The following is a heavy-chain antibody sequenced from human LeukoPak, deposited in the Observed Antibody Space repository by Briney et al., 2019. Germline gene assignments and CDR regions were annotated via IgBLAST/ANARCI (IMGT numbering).Heavy chain of an antibody. Sequence: GGSLRLSCAASGFTFNNYAMSWVRQAPGKGLEWVSSIGDRTYYADSVKGRFTISRDYSKNTLYLQMESLRAEDTAVYYCARLWPAATSSRFDYWGQGTLVTVSS. CDR3: ARLWPAATSSRFDY. J-gene: IGHJ4*02. D-gene: IGHD3/OR15-3a*01. V-gene: IGHV3-23*01. CDR2: IGDRT. CDR1: GFTFNNYA.